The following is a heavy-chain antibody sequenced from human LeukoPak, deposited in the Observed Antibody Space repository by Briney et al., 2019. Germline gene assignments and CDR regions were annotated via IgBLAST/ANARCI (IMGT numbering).Heavy chain of an antibody. Sequence: GGSLRLSCAASGFTFSSYWMSWVRQAPGKGLEWVANIKQDGSEKYYVDSVKGRFTISRDNAKNSLYLQMNSLRAEDTAVYYCARGRRQWLVPRAFDYWGQGTLVTVSS. D-gene: IGHD6-19*01. CDR1: GFTFSSYW. CDR3: ARGRRQWLVPRAFDY. CDR2: IKQDGSEK. J-gene: IGHJ4*02. V-gene: IGHV3-7*01.